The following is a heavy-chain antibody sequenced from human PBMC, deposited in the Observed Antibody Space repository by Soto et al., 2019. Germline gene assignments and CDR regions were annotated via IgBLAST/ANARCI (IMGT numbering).Heavy chain of an antibody. Sequence: QVHLVESGGGVVQPGRSLRLSCAASGFTFSIFGMHWVRQAPGKGLEWAAIIWYDGSNAYYADSVRGRFTISRDNSKNTVYLQMNSLRAEVTAVYYCARDKGSSTVVSGISQEGYFDSWGQGTLVTVSS. CDR2: IWYDGSNA. J-gene: IGHJ4*02. CDR1: GFTFSIFG. V-gene: IGHV3-33*01. D-gene: IGHD6-19*01. CDR3: ARDKGSSTVVSGISQEGYFDS.